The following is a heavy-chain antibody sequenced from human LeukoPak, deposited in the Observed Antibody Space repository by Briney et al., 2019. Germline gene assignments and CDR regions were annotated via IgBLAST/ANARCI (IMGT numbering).Heavy chain of an antibody. Sequence: ASVTVSCKASGYTFLSYGITWVRQAPGQGLDGMGWISDHNGNTNYALEFQGRVTMTADTFTDTAFMELRSLGSDDTAVYYCARDLGGGTHYYYHYYMDVWGTGTTVTVSS. CDR2: ISDHNGNT. V-gene: IGHV1-18*01. CDR1: GYTFLSYG. CDR3: ARDLGGGTHYYYHYYMDV. J-gene: IGHJ6*03. D-gene: IGHD3-16*01.